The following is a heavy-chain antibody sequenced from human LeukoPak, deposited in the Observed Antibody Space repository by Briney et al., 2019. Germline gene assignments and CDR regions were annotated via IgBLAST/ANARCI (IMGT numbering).Heavy chain of an antibody. D-gene: IGHD3-3*01. CDR1: GFTFGDYA. CDR3: TRDGEPLLYGGSDY. CDR2: IRSKAYGGTT. J-gene: IGHJ4*02. V-gene: IGHV3-49*04. Sequence: PGGSLRLSCTASGFTFGDYAMSWVRQAPGKGLEWVGFIRSKAYGGTTEYAASVKGRFTISRDDSKSIAYLQMNSLKTEDTAVYYCTRDGEPLLYGGSDYWGQGTLVTVSS.